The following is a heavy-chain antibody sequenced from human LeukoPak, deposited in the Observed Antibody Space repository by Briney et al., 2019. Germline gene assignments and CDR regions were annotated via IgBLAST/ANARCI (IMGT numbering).Heavy chain of an antibody. Sequence: GGSLRLSCAASVFTFSISWTHCVRQAPGKGLVWVSRINPDESITSHADSVKGRFTISRDNAKNTVYLHMNSLRAEDTAVYYCARGVGGDRDYWGQGTLVTVSS. CDR1: VFTFSISW. D-gene: IGHD2-21*02. CDR2: INPDESIT. J-gene: IGHJ4*02. V-gene: IGHV3-74*01. CDR3: ARGVGGDRDY.